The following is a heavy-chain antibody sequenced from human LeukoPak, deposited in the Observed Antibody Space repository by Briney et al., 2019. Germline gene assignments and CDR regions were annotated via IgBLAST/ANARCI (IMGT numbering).Heavy chain of an antibody. Sequence: GGSLRLSCAASGFTFSSYGMHWVRQAPGKGLEWVAVISYDGSNKYYADSVKGRFTISRDNSKNTLYLQMNSLRAEDTAVYYCARSNCQIPGDDAFDIWGQGTMVTVSS. CDR3: ARSNCQIPGDDAFDI. V-gene: IGHV3-30*03. CDR2: ISYDGSNK. J-gene: IGHJ3*02. D-gene: IGHD7-27*01. CDR1: GFTFSSYG.